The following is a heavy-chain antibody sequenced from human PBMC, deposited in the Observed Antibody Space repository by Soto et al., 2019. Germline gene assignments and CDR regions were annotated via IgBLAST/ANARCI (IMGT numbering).Heavy chain of an antibody. Sequence: SETLSLTCTVSGGSISSYYWSWIRQPPGKGLEWIGYIYYSGSTNYNPSLKSRVTISVDKSKNQFSLKLSSVTAADTAVYYCARDLRYYYGSGSYGMDVWGQGTTVTVS. D-gene: IGHD3-10*01. J-gene: IGHJ6*02. CDR1: GGSISSYY. CDR3: ARDLRYYYGSGSYGMDV. CDR2: IYYSGST. V-gene: IGHV4-59*12.